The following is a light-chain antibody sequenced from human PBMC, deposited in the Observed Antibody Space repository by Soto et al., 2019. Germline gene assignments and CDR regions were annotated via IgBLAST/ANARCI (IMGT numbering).Light chain of an antibody. CDR3: AAWDDSLNVV. V-gene: IGLV1-44*01. CDR1: SSNIGSNT. Sequence: QSVLTQPPSASGTPGQRVTISCSGSSSNIGSNTVNWYQQLPGTAPQLLIYSNTQRPSGVPDRFSGSKSGTSASLAISGLQSEDEADYYCAAWDDSLNVVFGGGTKVTVL. CDR2: SNT. J-gene: IGLJ2*01.